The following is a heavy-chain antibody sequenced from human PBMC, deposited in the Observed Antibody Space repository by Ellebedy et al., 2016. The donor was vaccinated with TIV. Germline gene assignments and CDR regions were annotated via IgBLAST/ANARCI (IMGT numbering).Heavy chain of an antibody. V-gene: IGHV4-59*13. CDR3: ARAATPSTPVDY. D-gene: IGHD2-15*01. J-gene: IGHJ4*02. CDR2: VHYSGST. CDR1: GGPLSTYY. Sequence: SETLSLTXNLSGGPLSTYYWSWIRQPPGKGLEWIGYVHYSGSTNYNPSLKSRVTMSTDTSKNQFSLKLSSVTAADTAVYYCARAATPSTPVDYWGQGTLVTVSS.